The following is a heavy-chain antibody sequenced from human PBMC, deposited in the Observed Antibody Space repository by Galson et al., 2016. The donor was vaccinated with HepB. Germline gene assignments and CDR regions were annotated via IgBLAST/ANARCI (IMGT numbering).Heavy chain of an antibody. V-gene: IGHV3-30*09. CDR1: GFRFSHYA. J-gene: IGHJ4*02. Sequence: RLSCAASGFRFSHYAMHWVRQAPGKGLEWVAVISYDGSNKKYADSVKGRFAISRDNSKNTLYLQMNSLRAEDTAVYYCAKVGDKYYFDYWGQGTLVTVSS. CDR2: ISYDGSNK. CDR3: AKVGDKYYFDY.